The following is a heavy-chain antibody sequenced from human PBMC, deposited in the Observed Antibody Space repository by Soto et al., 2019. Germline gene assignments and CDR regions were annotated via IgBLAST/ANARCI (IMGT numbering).Heavy chain of an antibody. D-gene: IGHD3-3*01. V-gene: IGHV1-69*10. Sequence: ASVKVSCKASGGTFSSYAISWVRQAPGQGLEWMGGIIPIFGIANYAQKFQGRVTITADKSTSTAYMELSSLRSEDPAVYYCARTGGGPRDDFWSGYFDYWGQGTLVTVSS. CDR1: GGTFSSYA. CDR2: IIPIFGIA. CDR3: ARTGGGPRDDFWSGYFDY. J-gene: IGHJ4*02.